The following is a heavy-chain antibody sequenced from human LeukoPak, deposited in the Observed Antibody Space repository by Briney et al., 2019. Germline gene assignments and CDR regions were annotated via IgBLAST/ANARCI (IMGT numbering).Heavy chain of an antibody. CDR2: ISSSSSYI. CDR1: GFTFSSYS. J-gene: IGHJ6*02. Sequence: GGSLRLSCAASGFTFSSYSMNWVRQAPGKGLEWVSSISSSSSYIYYADSVKGRFTISRDNAENSLYLQMNSLRAEDTAVYYCARELGYCGGDCYIDYYYGMDVWGQGTTVTVSS. CDR3: ARELGYCGGDCYIDYYYGMDV. V-gene: IGHV3-21*01. D-gene: IGHD2-21*02.